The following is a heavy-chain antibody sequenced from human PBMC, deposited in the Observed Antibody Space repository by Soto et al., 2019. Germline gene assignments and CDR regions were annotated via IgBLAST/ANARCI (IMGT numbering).Heavy chain of an antibody. J-gene: IGHJ4*02. CDR1: GFTFSSYS. Sequence: GSLRLSCAASGFTFSSYSMNWVRQAPGKGLEWVSSISSSSSYIYYADSVKGRFTISRDNAKNSLYLQMNSLRAEDTAVYYCARGGAARPYPAGPFDYWGQGTLVTVSS. V-gene: IGHV3-21*01. CDR3: ARGGAARPYPAGPFDY. D-gene: IGHD6-6*01. CDR2: ISSSSSYI.